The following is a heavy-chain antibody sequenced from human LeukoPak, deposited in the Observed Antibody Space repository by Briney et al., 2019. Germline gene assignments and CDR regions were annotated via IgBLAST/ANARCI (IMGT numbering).Heavy chain of an antibody. Sequence: GGSFRLSCAASGITLSDFWFGWVRQAPGKGLEWVVVIWFDGTTKFYGDSVTGRFTISRDNSKKTPYLQMNTLRVDDTAVYYCARDLQGREDTAVGDYWGQGTRVIVSS. CDR3: ARDLQGREDTAVGDY. J-gene: IGHJ4*02. CDR1: GITLSDFW. CDR2: IWFDGTTK. D-gene: IGHD5-18*01. V-gene: IGHV3-33*08.